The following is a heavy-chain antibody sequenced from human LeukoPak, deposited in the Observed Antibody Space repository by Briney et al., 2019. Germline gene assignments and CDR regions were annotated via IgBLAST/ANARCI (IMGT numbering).Heavy chain of an antibody. D-gene: IGHD1-1*01. CDR3: ARHVSTTGTTVAIDY. J-gene: IGHJ4*02. CDR2: IYYSGST. CDR1: GGSVSSSSYH. Sequence: SETLSLTCTVSGGSVSSSSYHWGWIRQPPGKGLEWIGSIYYSGSTYYNPSLKSRVTISVDTSKNQFSLKLSSVTAADTAVYYCARHVSTTGTTVAIDYWGQGTLVTVSS. V-gene: IGHV4-39*01.